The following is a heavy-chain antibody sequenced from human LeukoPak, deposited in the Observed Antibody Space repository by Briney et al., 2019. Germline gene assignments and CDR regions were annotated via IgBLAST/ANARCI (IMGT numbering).Heavy chain of an antibody. CDR1: GYTFTGYY. J-gene: IGHJ5*02. Sequence: ASVKVSCKASGYTFTGYYMHWVRQAPGQGLEWMGWINPNSGGTNYAQKFQGRVTMTRDTSISTAYMELSRLRSDDTAVYYCARGFGQLWLPAWWFDPWGQGTLVTVSS. CDR3: ARGFGQLWLPAWWFDP. V-gene: IGHV1-2*02. D-gene: IGHD5-18*01. CDR2: INPNSGGT.